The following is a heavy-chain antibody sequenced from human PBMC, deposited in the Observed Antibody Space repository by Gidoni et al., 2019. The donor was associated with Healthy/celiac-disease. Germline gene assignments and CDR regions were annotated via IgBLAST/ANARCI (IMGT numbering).Heavy chain of an antibody. J-gene: IGHJ4*02. D-gene: IGHD6-6*01. CDR1: GFTFSSYA. CDR3: ATWIAARGFDY. V-gene: IGHV3-23*01. CDR2: ISCSGGST. Sequence: EVQRLESGGGLVQPGGSLRIACAASGFTFSSYAMRWVRQAPGKGLEWVSAISCSGGSTYYADSVKGRFTISRDNSKNTLYLQMNSLRAEDTAVYYCATWIAARGFDYWGQGTLVTVSS.